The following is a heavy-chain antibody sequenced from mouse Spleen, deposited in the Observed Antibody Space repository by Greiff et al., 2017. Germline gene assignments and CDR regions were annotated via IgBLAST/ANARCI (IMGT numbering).Heavy chain of an antibody. CDR2: IYPGDGDT. J-gene: IGHJ2*01. CDR1: GYAFSSSW. V-gene: IGHV1-82*01. CDR3: ARGGSDYGSSYDYFDY. Sequence: VQLQQSGPELVKPGASVKISCKASGYAFSSSWMNWVKQRPGKGLEWIGRIYPGDGDTNYNGKFKGKATLTADKSSSTAYMQLSSLTSEDSAVYFCARGGSDYGSSYDYFDYWGQGTTLTVSS. D-gene: IGHD1-1*01.